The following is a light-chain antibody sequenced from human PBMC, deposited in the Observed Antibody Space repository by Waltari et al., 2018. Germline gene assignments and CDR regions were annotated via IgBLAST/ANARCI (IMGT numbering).Light chain of an antibody. CDR3: CSYAGSTTFVV. CDR1: SSDVGSYNL. J-gene: IGLJ2*01. Sequence: LTQPASVSGSPGQSITISCTGTSSDVGSYNLVSWYQQHPGKAPKLMIYEGSKRPSGVSNRFSGSKSGNTASLTISGLQAEDEADYYCCSYAGSTTFVVFGGGTKLTVL. CDR2: EGS. V-gene: IGLV2-23*03.